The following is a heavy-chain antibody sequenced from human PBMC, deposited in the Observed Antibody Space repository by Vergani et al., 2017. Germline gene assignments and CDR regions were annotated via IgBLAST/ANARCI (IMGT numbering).Heavy chain of an antibody. D-gene: IGHD3-22*01. CDR3: ARGYYDSSGYYLDAFDI. V-gene: IGHV4-30-4*01. CDR1: GGSISSGDYY. J-gene: IGHJ3*02. CDR2: IYYSGST. Sequence: QVQLQESGPGLVKPSQTLSLTCTVSGGSISSGDYYWSWIRQPPGKGLEWIGYIYYSGSTYYNPSLKSRVTISVDTSKNQFSLKLSSVTAADTAVYYYARGYYDSSGYYLDAFDIWGQGTMVTVSS.